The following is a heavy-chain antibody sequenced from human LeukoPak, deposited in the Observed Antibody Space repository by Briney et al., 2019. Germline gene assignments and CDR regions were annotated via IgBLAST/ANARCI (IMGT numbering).Heavy chain of an antibody. J-gene: IGHJ5*02. CDR3: ARGSYYYGSGSPNWLDP. CDR2: IYYSGST. CDR1: GGSISSSSYY. D-gene: IGHD3-10*01. Sequence: PSETLSLTCTVSGGSISSSSYYWGWIRQPPGKGLEWIGSIYYSGSTYYNPSLKSRVTISVDTSKNQFSLKLSSVTAADTAVYYCARGSYYYGSGSPNWLDPWGQGTLVTVSS. V-gene: IGHV4-39*01.